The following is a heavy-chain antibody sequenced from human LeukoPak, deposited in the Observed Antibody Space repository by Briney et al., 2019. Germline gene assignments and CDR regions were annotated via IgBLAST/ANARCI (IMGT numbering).Heavy chain of an antibody. CDR3: AKDHTVYAIPFDS. D-gene: IGHD2-8*01. V-gene: IGHV3-48*01. CDR2: ISSSSSTI. J-gene: IGHJ4*02. Sequence: PGGSLRLSCAASGFTFSSYSMNWVRQAPGKGLEWVSYISSSSSTIYYADSVKGRFTISRDNAKNSLYLQMNSLRAEDTAVYYCAKDHTVYAIPFDSWGQGTLVTVSS. CDR1: GFTFSSYS.